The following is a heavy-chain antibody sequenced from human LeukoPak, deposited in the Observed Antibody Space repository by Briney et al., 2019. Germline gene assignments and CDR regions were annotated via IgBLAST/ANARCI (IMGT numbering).Heavy chain of an antibody. Sequence: GGSLRLSCSASGFTFSSYAMHWVRQAPGKGLEWVASINHNGNVNYYVDSVKGRFTISRDNAKNSLYLQMSNLRAEDTAVYFCARGGGLDVWGQGATVTVSS. CDR1: GFTFSSYA. V-gene: IGHV3-7*03. CDR3: ARGGGLDV. D-gene: IGHD3-16*01. J-gene: IGHJ6*02. CDR2: INHNGNVN.